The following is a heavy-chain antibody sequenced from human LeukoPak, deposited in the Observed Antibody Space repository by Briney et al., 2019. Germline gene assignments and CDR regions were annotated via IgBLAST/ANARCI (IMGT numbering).Heavy chain of an antibody. Sequence: GGSLRLSCAASGFTFRSHCMSWVRQAPGKGLEWVAHINKDGSETQYVDSVEGRFHISRDEAKNSLYLQMNSLRVDDTAVYYCATGRNYGASVHYFDSWGRGTQVTVSS. CDR2: INKDGSET. CDR1: GFTFRSHC. D-gene: IGHD4-17*01. CDR3: ATGRNYGASVHYFDS. J-gene: IGHJ4*02. V-gene: IGHV3-7*01.